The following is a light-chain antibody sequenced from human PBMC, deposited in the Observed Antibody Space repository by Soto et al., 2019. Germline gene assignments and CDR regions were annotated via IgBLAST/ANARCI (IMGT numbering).Light chain of an antibody. CDR3: QQYYTYSRT. V-gene: IGKV1-5*01. CDR2: DAS. Sequence: DIQMTQSPSTLSASVGDRVTITCRASQSIDSRLAWYQQRPGKAPDLLIYDASTLQSGVPSRFSGSGSGTEFTLTISSLQPDDFATYSCQQYYTYSRTFXQGTKLDIK. CDR1: QSIDSR. J-gene: IGKJ1*01.